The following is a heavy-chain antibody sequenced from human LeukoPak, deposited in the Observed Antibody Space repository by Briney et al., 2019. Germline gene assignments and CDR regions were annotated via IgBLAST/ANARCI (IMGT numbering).Heavy chain of an antibody. Sequence: ASVKVSCKASGGTFSSYAISWVRQAPGQGLEWMGWISAYNGNTNYAQKLQGRVTMTTDTSTSTAYMELRSLRSDDTAVYYCARDRRGYSYGPIKTFDYWGQGTLVTVSS. V-gene: IGHV1-18*01. CDR2: ISAYNGNT. CDR1: GGTFSSYA. J-gene: IGHJ4*02. CDR3: ARDRRGYSYGPIKTFDY. D-gene: IGHD5-18*01.